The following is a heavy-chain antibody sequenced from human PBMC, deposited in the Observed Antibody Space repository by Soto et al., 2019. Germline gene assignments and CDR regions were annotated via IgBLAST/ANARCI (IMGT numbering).Heavy chain of an antibody. CDR3: AEDGIRDVRTVSAFLLNRSSDL. V-gene: IGHV3-23*01. Sequence: KGVEWVSGIIGRGGNTYYADSVKGRFTISRDNSKNTLYLQMNSLRAEDTAFFFQAEDGIRDVRTVSAFLLNRSSDL. J-gene: IGHJ2*01. CDR2: IIGRGGNT. D-gene: IGHD3-10*02.